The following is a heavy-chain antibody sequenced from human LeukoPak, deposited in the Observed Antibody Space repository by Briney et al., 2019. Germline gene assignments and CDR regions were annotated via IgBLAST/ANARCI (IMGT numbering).Heavy chain of an antibody. Sequence: GGSLRLSCAASGFTFNNYVMNWVRQAPGKGLEWVSAITDSSTSTYYADSVKGRFTISRQNSKNTLYLQMNSLRAEDTAVYYCAKGSSSSRPYYFDYWGQGTLVTVSS. J-gene: IGHJ4*02. CDR1: GFTFNNYV. D-gene: IGHD6-13*01. V-gene: IGHV3-23*01. CDR3: AKGSSSSRPYYFDY. CDR2: ITDSSTST.